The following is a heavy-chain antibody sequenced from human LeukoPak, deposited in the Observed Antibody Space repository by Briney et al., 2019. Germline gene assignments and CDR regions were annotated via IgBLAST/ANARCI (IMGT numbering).Heavy chain of an antibody. D-gene: IGHD6-6*01. V-gene: IGHV1-69*13. Sequence: ASVKVSCKASGYIFTNYAFSWVRQAPGQGLEWMGGIIPIFGTANYAQKFQGRVTITADESTSTAYMELSSLRSEDTAVYYCARGAPLDLDYWGQGTLVTVSS. CDR1: GYIFTNYA. CDR2: IIPIFGTA. CDR3: ARGAPLDLDY. J-gene: IGHJ4*02.